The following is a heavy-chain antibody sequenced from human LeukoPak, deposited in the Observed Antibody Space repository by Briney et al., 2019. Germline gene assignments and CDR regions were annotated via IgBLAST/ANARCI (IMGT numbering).Heavy chain of an antibody. CDR3: ASASVAGTGGDY. CDR1: GFTFSSYW. V-gene: IGHV3-7*01. CDR2: IRQDGSEK. J-gene: IGHJ4*02. Sequence: GGSLRLSCAASGFTFSSYWMSWVRQAPGKGLEWVAYIRQDGSEKYYVDSVKGRFTISRDNAKNALYLQMNSLRAEDTAVYYCASASVAGTGGDYWGQGTLVTVSS. D-gene: IGHD6-19*01.